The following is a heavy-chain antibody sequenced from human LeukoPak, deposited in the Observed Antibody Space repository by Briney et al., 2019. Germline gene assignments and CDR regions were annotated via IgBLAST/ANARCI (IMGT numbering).Heavy chain of an antibody. CDR1: GGSISSYY. V-gene: IGHV4-59*12. CDR3: ARDSNTLIVIIRGVGAFDI. Sequence: SETLSLTCTVSGGSISSYYWSWVRQPPGKGLEWIGEIYHSGNTNYNPSLKSRVTISVDKSKNQFSLKLSSVTAADTAVYYCARDSNTLIVIIRGVGAFDIWGQGTMVSVSS. CDR2: IYHSGNT. D-gene: IGHD3-22*01. J-gene: IGHJ3*02.